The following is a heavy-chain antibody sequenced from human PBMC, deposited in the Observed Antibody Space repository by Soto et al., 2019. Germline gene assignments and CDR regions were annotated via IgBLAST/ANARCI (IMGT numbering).Heavy chain of an antibody. CDR2: IYHSGST. J-gene: IGHJ6*02. Sequence: SETLSLTCAVSGGSISSGGYSWGWIRQPPGKGLEWIGYIYHSGSTYYNPSPKSRVTISVASSKSQSSLKLSSVTAVDTAVYYGVWEGRSRDYYGMDVWAKGPRSPSP. V-gene: IGHV4-30-2*01. D-gene: IGHD3-10*01. CDR3: VWEGRSRDYYGMDV. CDR1: GGSISSGGYS.